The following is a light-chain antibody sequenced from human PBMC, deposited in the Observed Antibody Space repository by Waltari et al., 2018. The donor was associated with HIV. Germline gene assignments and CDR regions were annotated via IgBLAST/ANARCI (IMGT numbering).Light chain of an antibody. CDR2: GTT. J-gene: IGLJ1*01. V-gene: IGLV1-40*01. CDR3: QSYDSGLSAYV. Sequence: QSVLTQPPSVSGAPGQRVTISCTGSSSNIGAGYDVHWFQQLPGTAPKLLIYGTTNRPSGGPDRFSGAKSGTSASLAITGLQAEDEADYYCQSYDSGLSAYVFGTGTKVTVL. CDR1: SSNIGAGYD.